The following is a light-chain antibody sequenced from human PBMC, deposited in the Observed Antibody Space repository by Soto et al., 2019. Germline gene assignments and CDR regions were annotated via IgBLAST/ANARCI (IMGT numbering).Light chain of an antibody. J-gene: IGLJ3*02. Sequence: QAVVTQEPSLTVSPGGTVTLTCGSSTGGVTSGHYPYWFQQKPGQAPRTLIYDTTSKHSWTPARFSGSLLGGKAALTLSVAQPVDVAEFHCLLSYTGARVFGGGTKVTVL. CDR1: TGGVTSGHY. V-gene: IGLV7-46*01. CDR2: DTT. CDR3: LLSYTGARV.